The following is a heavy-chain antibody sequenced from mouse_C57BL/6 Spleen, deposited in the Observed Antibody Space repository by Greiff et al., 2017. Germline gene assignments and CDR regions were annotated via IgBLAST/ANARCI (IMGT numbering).Heavy chain of an antibody. CDR3: ARGGSNYEEAMDY. Sequence: QVQLKESGPELVKPGASVKLSCKASGYTFTSYDINWVKQRPGQGLEWIGWIYPRDGSTKYNEKFKGKATLTVDTSSSTAYMELHSLTSEDSAVYFCARGGSNYEEAMDYWGQGTSVTVSS. D-gene: IGHD1-1*01. CDR2: IYPRDGST. CDR1: GYTFTSYD. V-gene: IGHV1-85*01. J-gene: IGHJ4*01.